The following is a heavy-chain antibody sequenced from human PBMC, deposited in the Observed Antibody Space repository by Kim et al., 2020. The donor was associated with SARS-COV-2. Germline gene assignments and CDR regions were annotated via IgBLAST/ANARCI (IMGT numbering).Heavy chain of an antibody. CDR1: GYRFTNYW. CDR2: IYPDDSDT. Sequence: GESLKISCKGSGYRFTNYWIGWVRQMPGKGLEWMGIIYPDDSDTRYSPSFQGQVTISADKSFTTAYLQWSSLKASDTATYYCARSVGYCASSTCSIFNYWGQGTLVTVSS. V-gene: IGHV5-51*01. D-gene: IGHD2-2*01. CDR3: ARSVGYCASSTCSIFNY. J-gene: IGHJ4*02.